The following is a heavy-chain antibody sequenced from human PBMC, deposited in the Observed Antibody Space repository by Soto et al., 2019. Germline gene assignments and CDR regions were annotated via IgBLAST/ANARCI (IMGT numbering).Heavy chain of an antibody. CDR1: GFTFNSHS. Sequence: GGSLRLSCAASGFTFNSHSMNWVRQAPGKGLEWVSYISSSGGTMYYADSVKGRFTISRDNAKKSLHLQLNTLRDDDTAVYYCARESAVAGYYFDYWGQGTLVTVSS. D-gene: IGHD6-19*01. CDR2: ISSSGGTM. CDR3: ARESAVAGYYFDY. V-gene: IGHV3-48*02. J-gene: IGHJ4*02.